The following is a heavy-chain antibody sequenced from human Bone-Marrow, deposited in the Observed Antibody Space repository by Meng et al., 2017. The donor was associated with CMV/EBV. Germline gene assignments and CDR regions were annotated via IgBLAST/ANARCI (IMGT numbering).Heavy chain of an antibody. CDR3: VRSSGWSLFDY. Sequence: QGQLVQPGAEMKKPGASVKVSCTTSGFTFSDYYIHWVRQAPGQGLEWMGWVNSKNEATNYARKFQGRVSMTRDTSISTAHMELSRLMSDDTAVYYCVRSSGWSLFDYWGQGTLVTVSS. CDR1: GFTFSDYY. J-gene: IGHJ4*02. CDR2: VNSKNEAT. V-gene: IGHV1-2*02. D-gene: IGHD6-19*01.